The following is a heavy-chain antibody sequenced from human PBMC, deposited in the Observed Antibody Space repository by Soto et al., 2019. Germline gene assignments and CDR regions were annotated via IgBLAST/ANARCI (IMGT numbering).Heavy chain of an antibody. D-gene: IGHD2-2*01. Sequence: SVKVSCKASGGTFGSYAIGWVRQAPGQGLEWMGGIIPIPGTANYAQKFQGRVTIAADESTSTAYMELSSLRSEDTAVYYCARSQGSSTSLEIYYYYYYGMDVWGQGTTVTVSS. CDR2: IIPIPGTA. V-gene: IGHV1-69*13. J-gene: IGHJ6*02. CDR1: GGTFGSYA. CDR3: ARSQGSSTSLEIYYYYYYGMDV.